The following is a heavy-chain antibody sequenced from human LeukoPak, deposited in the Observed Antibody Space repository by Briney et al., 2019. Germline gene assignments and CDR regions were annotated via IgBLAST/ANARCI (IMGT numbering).Heavy chain of an antibody. CDR1: GFTFSSYE. CDR2: ISSSGSTI. D-gene: IGHD3-10*02. CDR3: AELGITMIGGV. V-gene: IGHV3-48*03. J-gene: IGHJ6*04. Sequence: GGSLRLSCAAFGFTFSSYEVNWVRHAPGKGLEWVSYISSSGSTIYYADSVKGRFTISRDNAKNSLYLQMNSLRAEDTAVYYCAELGITMIGGVWGKGTTVTISS.